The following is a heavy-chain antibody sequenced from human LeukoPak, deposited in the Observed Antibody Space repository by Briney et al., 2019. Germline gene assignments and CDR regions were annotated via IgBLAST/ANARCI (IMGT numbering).Heavy chain of an antibody. Sequence: SVKVSCKASGGTFKSNAISWVRQAPGQGLEWMGGIIPILGRGDYTEKFQGRVTITADESTSTAYMELSSLRSEDTAVYYCATGLTYYYDKSDYYHHYYGMDVWGQGTTVTVSS. D-gene: IGHD3-22*01. CDR1: GGTFKSNA. J-gene: IGHJ6*02. V-gene: IGHV1-69*10. CDR2: IIPILGRG. CDR3: ATGLTYYYDKSDYYHHYYGMDV.